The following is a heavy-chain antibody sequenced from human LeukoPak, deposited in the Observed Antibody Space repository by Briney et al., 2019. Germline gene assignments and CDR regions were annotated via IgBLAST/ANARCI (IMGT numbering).Heavy chain of an antibody. CDR3: ARAVGGDGSGSL. CDR1: GDSISTYY. V-gene: IGHV4-59*01. D-gene: IGHD3-10*01. Sequence: SEALSLTCTVSGDSISTYYWSWIRPPPGKGVEWIGYIYYRVTSDYNPSLKSRVTMSVDMSTRQISLKLSSVTAADTDVYYCARAVGGDGSGSLWGPGTLVTVSS. CDR2: IYYRVTS. J-gene: IGHJ4*02.